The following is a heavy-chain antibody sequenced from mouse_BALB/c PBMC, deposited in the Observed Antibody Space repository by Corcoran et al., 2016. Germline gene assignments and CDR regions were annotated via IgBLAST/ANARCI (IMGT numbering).Heavy chain of an antibody. J-gene: IGHJ4*01. D-gene: IGHD3-1*01. CDR3: SRDGARATSYAMDY. V-gene: IGHV1-18*01. CDR1: GYTFTEYT. CDR2: INPNNGGT. Sequence: EVQLQQSGPELVKPGASLKISCKTSGYTFTEYTMHWVKQRHGKSLEWIGGINPNNGGTSYNQKFKGKVTLTVDKSSSTAYMELRSLNSEDSAVYYCSRDGARATSYAMDYWGQVTSVTVSS.